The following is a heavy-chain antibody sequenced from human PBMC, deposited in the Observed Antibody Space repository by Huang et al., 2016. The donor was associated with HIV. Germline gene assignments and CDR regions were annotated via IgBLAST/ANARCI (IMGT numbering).Heavy chain of an antibody. CDR3: AREFVIFGAPLWPAY. CDR1: GYSFTTYA. Sequence: QVQLVQSGAEVKKPGASVKVSCTASGYSFTTYALHWVRQAPGHRLEWMGWINHGNGNTNYSQKFQGRVTITRDTSASTVYMEVSSLTFEDTAVYYCAREFVIFGAPLWPAYWGQGTLISVSS. V-gene: IGHV1-3*01. D-gene: IGHD2-21*01. J-gene: IGHJ4*02. CDR2: INHGNGNT.